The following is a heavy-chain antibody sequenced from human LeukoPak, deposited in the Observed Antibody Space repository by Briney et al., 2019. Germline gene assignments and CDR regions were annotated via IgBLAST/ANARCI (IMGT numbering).Heavy chain of an antibody. CDR3: ARANYYYSYYMDV. V-gene: IGHV3-74*01. CDR1: GFAFSRYW. CDR2: INTDGSTT. Sequence: GGSLRLSCAASGFAFSRYWMHWVRQAPGEGLVWVSHINTDGSTTNFADSVKGRFTISRDNAKNTLYLQMNSLRAEDTAVYYCARANYYYSYYMDVWGKGTTVTVSS. J-gene: IGHJ6*03.